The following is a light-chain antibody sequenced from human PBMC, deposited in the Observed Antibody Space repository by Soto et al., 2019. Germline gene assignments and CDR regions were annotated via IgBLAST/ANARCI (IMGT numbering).Light chain of an antibody. J-gene: IGKJ3*01. CDR2: KAS. V-gene: IGKV1-5*03. Sequence: DIQMTQSPSTLSASVGDRVTITCRASQNIYNYLAWHQQKPGKAPKPLIYKASTLESGVPSRFSGSGSGKEFTLTISSLQPDDFATYYCHQYSVTSSFGPGTKVDVK. CDR3: HQYSVTSS. CDR1: QNIYNY.